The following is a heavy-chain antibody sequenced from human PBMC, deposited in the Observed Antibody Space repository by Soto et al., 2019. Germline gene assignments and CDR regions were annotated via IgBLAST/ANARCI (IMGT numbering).Heavy chain of an antibody. V-gene: IGHV1-46*03. CDR3: ARHGPGDTGRVGATTGLCCAFDI. Sequence: ASVKVSCKASGYTFTSYYMHWVRQAPGQGLEWMGIINPSGGSTSYAQKFQGRVTMTRDTSTSTVYMELSSLRSEDTAVYYCARHGPGDTGRVGATTGLCCAFDIWGQGTMVTVSS. CDR2: INPSGGST. D-gene: IGHD1-26*01. CDR1: GYTFTSYY. J-gene: IGHJ3*02.